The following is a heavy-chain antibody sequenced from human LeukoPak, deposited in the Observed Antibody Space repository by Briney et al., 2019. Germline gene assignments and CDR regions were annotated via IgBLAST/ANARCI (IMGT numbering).Heavy chain of an antibody. J-gene: IGHJ6*03. Sequence: SENLSLTCVVYGGSFGGYYWSWIRQPPGKGLEWIGEIDHSGTTNYNPSLKSRVTMSVDTSKNQFSLMVSSVTAADTAVYYCATGRNGVVPAPILGVGPWYNYHYMDVWGKGTTVTVSS. CDR3: ATGRNGVVPAPILGVGPWYNYHYMDV. V-gene: IGHV4-34*01. CDR1: GGSFGGYY. CDR2: IDHSGTT. D-gene: IGHD2-2*02.